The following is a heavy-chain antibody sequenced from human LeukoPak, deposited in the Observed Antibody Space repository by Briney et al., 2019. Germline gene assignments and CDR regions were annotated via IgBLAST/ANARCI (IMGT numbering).Heavy chain of an antibody. J-gene: IGHJ4*02. D-gene: IGHD3-16*01. CDR2: INSDGSRR. CDR1: GFTLSTYW. V-gene: IGHV3-74*01. Sequence: PGGSLRLSCAASGFTLSTYWMDWVRQVPGMGLVWVSRINSDGSRRDYADSVKGRFTISRDNARNTLYLQMNSLRAEDTAVYYCARASGDGGSYWGYWGQGTLVTVPS. CDR3: ARASGDGGSYWGY.